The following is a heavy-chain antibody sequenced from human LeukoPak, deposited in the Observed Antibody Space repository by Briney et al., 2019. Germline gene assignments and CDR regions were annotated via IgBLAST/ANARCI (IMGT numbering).Heavy chain of an antibody. CDR2: ISSSSSYI. D-gene: IGHD3-10*01. CDR3: ARDIDYYGSDALLDI. J-gene: IGHJ3*02. V-gene: IGHV3-21*01. CDR1: GFTFSSYS. Sequence: PRGSLRLSCAASGFTFSSYSMNWVRQAPGKGLEWVSSISSSSSYIYYADSVKGRFTISRDNAKNSLYLQMNSLRAEDTAVYYCARDIDYYGSDALLDIWGQGTMVTVSS.